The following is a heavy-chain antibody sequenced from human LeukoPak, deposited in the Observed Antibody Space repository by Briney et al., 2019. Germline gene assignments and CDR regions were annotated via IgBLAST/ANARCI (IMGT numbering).Heavy chain of an antibody. CDR2: IYYSGST. J-gene: IGHJ4*02. CDR1: GGSISSYY. D-gene: IGHD1-14*01. CDR3: ARDTTREYYFDY. V-gene: IGHV4-59*01. Sequence: SETLSLTCTVSGGSISSYYWSWIRQPPGKGLEWIGYIYYSGSTNYNPSLKSQVTISVDTSKNQFSLKLSSVTAADTAVYYCARDTTREYYFDYWGQGTLVTVSS.